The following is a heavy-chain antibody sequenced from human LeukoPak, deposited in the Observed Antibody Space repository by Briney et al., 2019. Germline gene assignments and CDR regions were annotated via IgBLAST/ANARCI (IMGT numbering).Heavy chain of an antibody. D-gene: IGHD2/OR15-2a*01. CDR2: INHSGST. V-gene: IGHV4-34*01. J-gene: IGHJ5*02. CDR3: ARGPYYVSLFDP. CDR1: GGSISSYY. Sequence: PSETLSLTCTVSGGSISSYYWSWIRQPPGKGLEWIGEINHSGSTNYNPSLKSRVTISVDTSKNQFSLKLSSVTAADTAVYYCARGPYYVSLFDPWGQGTLVTVSS.